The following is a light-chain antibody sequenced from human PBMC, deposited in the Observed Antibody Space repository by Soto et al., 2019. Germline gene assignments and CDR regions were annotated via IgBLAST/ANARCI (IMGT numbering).Light chain of an antibody. J-gene: IGLJ2*01. CDR1: NSNMGRNY. V-gene: IGLV1-47*01. Sequence: QSVLTQTPSASGTPGQRVTISCSGSNSNMGRNYVYWYQQVPGTAPKLLMYRNDVRPSGVPVRITGSKSGTSASLAISGLRSEDEADYYCAVWDNSLNGVAFGGGTKVTVL. CDR2: RND. CDR3: AVWDNSLNGVA.